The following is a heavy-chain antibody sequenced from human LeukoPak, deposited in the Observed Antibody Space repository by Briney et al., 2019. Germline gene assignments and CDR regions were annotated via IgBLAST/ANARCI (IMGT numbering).Heavy chain of an antibody. Sequence: PGRSLRLSCAASGFTFDDYAMHWVRQAPGKGLEWVSGISWNSGSIGYADSVKGRFTISRDNAKNSLYLQMNSLRAEDTALYYCAKDMVRGVMRLWFDYWGQGTLVTVSS. CDR2: ISWNSGSI. CDR3: AKDMVRGVMRLWFDY. D-gene: IGHD3-10*01. V-gene: IGHV3-9*01. J-gene: IGHJ4*02. CDR1: GFTFDDYA.